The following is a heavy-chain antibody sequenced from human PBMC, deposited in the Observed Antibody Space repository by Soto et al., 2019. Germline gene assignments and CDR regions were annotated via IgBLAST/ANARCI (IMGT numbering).Heavy chain of an antibody. V-gene: IGHV3-23*01. J-gene: IGHJ3*02. Sequence: GGSLRLSCAASGFTFSSYAMSWVRQAPGKGLEWVSAISGSGGSTYYADSVKGRFTISRDNSKNTLYLQMNSLRAEDTAVYYCAKDQGRQWLVLDAFDIWGQGTMVTVSS. D-gene: IGHD6-19*01. CDR1: GFTFSSYA. CDR2: ISGSGGST. CDR3: AKDQGRQWLVLDAFDI.